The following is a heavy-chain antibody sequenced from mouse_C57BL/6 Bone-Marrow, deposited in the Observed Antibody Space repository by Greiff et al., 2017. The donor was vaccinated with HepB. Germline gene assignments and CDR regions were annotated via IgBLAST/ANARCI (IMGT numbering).Heavy chain of an antibody. CDR3: ARWGKFDYDMDY. CDR2: IYPGSGST. J-gene: IGHJ4*01. CDR1: GYTFTSYW. V-gene: IGHV1-55*01. Sequence: VQLQQPGAELVKPGASVKMSCKASGYTFTSYWITWVKQRPGQGLEWIGYIYPGSGSTNYNEKFKSKATLTVDTSSSTAYMQLSSLTSEDSAVYYCARWGKFDYDMDYWGQGTSVTVSS.